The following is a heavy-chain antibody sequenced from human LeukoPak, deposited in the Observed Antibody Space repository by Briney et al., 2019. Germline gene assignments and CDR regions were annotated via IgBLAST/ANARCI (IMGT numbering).Heavy chain of an antibody. CDR1: GYTFTGYY. CDR2: INTNTGNP. J-gene: IGHJ5*02. V-gene: IGHV7-4-1*02. CDR3: ARDRKRIAARRSENWFDP. D-gene: IGHD6-6*01. Sequence: EASVKVSCKASGYTFTGYYMHWVRQAPGQGLEWMGWINTNTGNPTYAQGFTGRFVFSLDTSVSTAYLQISSLKAEDTAVYYCARDRKRIAARRSENWFDPWGQGTLVTVSS.